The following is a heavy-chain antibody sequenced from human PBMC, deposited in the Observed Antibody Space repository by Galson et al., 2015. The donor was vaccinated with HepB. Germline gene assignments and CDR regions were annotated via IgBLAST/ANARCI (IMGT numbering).Heavy chain of an antibody. Sequence: SLRLSCAGSGFYFSTHAMTWVRQAPGKGLEWVSAVGGSGENTYYADFVKGRFTISRDNSQKTLYLQMSSLRAEDTAVYYCAKVGRRSTWYTGWVQYWGQGSLVIVSS. V-gene: IGHV3-23*01. CDR2: VGGSGENT. J-gene: IGHJ1*01. D-gene: IGHD6-13*01. CDR3: AKVGRRSTWYTGWVQY. CDR1: GFYFSTHA.